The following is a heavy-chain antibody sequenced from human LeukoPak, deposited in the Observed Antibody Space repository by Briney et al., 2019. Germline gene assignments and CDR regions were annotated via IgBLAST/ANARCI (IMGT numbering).Heavy chain of an antibody. J-gene: IGHJ4*02. CDR2: INPNGGGT. D-gene: IGHD3-22*01. Sequence: ASVKVSCKASGYTFTGYYMHWVRQAPGQRHEWMGWINPNGGGTNYAQKFHGRVTMTRDTSISTAYMELRRLRSDATAVYYCASLGSGYNDYWGQGTLVTVSS. V-gene: IGHV1-2*02. CDR1: GYTFTGYY. CDR3: ASLGSGYNDY.